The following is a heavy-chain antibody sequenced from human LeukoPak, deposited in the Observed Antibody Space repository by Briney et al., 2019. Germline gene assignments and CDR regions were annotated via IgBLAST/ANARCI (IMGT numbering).Heavy chain of an antibody. CDR2: MNPNSGNT. D-gene: IGHD1-20*01. J-gene: IGHJ5*02. CDR3: AREESGITGTSGGFDP. CDR1: GYTFTSYD. V-gene: IGHV1-8*01. Sequence: ASVKVSCKASGYTFTSYDINWVRQATGQGLEWMGWMNPNSGNTGYAQKFQGRVTMTRNTSISTAYMELSSLRSEDTAVYCCAREESGITGTSGGFDPWGQGTLVTVSS.